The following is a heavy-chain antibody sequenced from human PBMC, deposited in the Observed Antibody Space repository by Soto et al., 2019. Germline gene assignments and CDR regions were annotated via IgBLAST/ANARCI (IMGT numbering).Heavy chain of an antibody. CDR3: ARDDWRNWNDVPFDY. V-gene: IGHV1-18*01. J-gene: IGHJ4*02. CDR2: ISAYDGNT. CDR1: GFTFSNYG. D-gene: IGHD1-1*01. Sequence: QIQLVQSGAEVKKPGASVKVSCKASGFTFSNYGISWVRQAPGQGLEWMGWISAYDGNTNYPQKLQGRVTMTTDTSTSTAYMELRSLRSDDTAVYYCARDDWRNWNDVPFDYWGQGTLVTVSS.